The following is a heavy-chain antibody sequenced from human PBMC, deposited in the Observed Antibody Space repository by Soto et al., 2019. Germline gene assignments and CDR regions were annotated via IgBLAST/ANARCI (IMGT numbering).Heavy chain of an antibody. CDR3: ARDNGYSSSSQWGYYSGMDI. V-gene: IGHV3-33*01. Sequence: PVGSLRLSWRESEFTFSSYGVNWVRPTPGKGLEWVAIIWFDGSTKYYADSVKGRFTISRDNSKNTLYLQMNSLRVEDTAVYYCARDNGYSSSSQWGYYSGMDIWGQGNKVT. D-gene: IGHD6-6*01. CDR2: IWFDGSTK. J-gene: IGHJ6*01. CDR1: EFTFSSYG.